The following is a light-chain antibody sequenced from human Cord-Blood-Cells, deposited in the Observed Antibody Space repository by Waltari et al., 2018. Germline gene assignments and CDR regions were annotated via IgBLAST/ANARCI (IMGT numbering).Light chain of an antibody. V-gene: IGKV1-33*01. CDR2: DAS. CDR1: QDISNY. CDR3: QQYDNLRMYT. Sequence: DIQMNQSPSSLSASVGDRVTITCQASQDISNYLNWYQQKPGKAPKLLIYDASNLETGVPSRFSGSGSGTDFTFTISSLQPEDIATYYCQQYDNLRMYTFGQGTKLEIK. J-gene: IGKJ2*01.